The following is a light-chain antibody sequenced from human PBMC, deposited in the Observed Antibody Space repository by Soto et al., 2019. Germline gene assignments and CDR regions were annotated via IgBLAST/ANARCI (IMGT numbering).Light chain of an antibody. Sequence: DIQMTQSPSSVSASVGESVTMSCRASQGIGSWLAGYQQQPGKAPKLLIFATSSLQGGVPSRFSGSGSGTDFTLTISSLQPEDFATYYCQHNGVFGPGTKVDVK. CDR2: ATS. CDR1: QGIGSW. CDR3: QHNGV. V-gene: IGKV1-12*01. J-gene: IGKJ3*01.